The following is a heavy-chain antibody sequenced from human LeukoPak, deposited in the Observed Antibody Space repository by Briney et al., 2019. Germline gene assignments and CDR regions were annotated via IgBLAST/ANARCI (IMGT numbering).Heavy chain of an antibody. Sequence: PSQTLSLTCTVSGGSISSGGYYWSWIRQHPGKGLEWIGYIYYSGSTYYNPSLKSRVTISVDTSKNQFSLKLSSVTAADTAVYYCAREIVATSGERAFDIWGQGTMVTVSS. CDR2: IYYSGST. CDR3: AREIVATSGERAFDI. J-gene: IGHJ3*02. D-gene: IGHD5-12*01. V-gene: IGHV4-31*03. CDR1: GGSISSGGYY.